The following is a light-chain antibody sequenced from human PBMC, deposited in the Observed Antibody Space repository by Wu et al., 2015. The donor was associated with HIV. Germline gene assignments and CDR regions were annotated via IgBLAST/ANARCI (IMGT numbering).Light chain of an antibody. J-gene: IGKJ2*01. V-gene: IGKV3D-15*03. CDR3: QQYNNWPRT. CDR2: GAS. CDR1: QSVSSN. Sequence: EIVMTQSPATLSVSPGERATLSCRASQSVSSNLAWYQQKPGQAPRLLIYGASIRATGIPARFSGSGSGTEFTLTNSILQSEDFAVYYCQQYNNWPRTFGQGTKLEIK.